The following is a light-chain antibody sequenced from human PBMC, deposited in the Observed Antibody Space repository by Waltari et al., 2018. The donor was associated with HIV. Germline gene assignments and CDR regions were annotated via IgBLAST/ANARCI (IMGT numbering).Light chain of an antibody. Sequence: QSALTQPASVSGSPGQSITISCTGTSGDVGGYNFVSLYQKHPGKAPKPIIYNVNSGPAGVSIRVSGPRSANTASLTISWLQAEDEADYFCSAYTSSGPRYVLFGGGTRLTGL. CDR1: SGDVGGYNF. CDR3: SAYTSSGPRYVL. V-gene: IGLV2-14*03. CDR2: NVN. J-gene: IGLJ2*01.